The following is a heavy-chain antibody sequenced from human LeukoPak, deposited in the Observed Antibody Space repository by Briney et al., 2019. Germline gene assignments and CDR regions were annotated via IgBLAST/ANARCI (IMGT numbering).Heavy chain of an antibody. Sequence: GGSLRLSCVGSGFTFSNYWMSWVRQAPGKGLEGVANIKQDGSEKYYVDSVRGRFTVSRDNAKKSLFLQMNSLRADDTAVYYCAKDESYSSPDNWFDPWGQGTLVTVSS. D-gene: IGHD6-13*01. J-gene: IGHJ5*02. CDR1: GFTFSNYW. CDR3: AKDESYSSPDNWFDP. CDR2: IKQDGSEK. V-gene: IGHV3-7*03.